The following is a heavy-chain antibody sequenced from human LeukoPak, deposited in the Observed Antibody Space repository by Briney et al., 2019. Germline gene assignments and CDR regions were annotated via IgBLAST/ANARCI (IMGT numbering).Heavy chain of an antibody. CDR2: INQGGSDK. V-gene: IGHV3-7*01. J-gene: IGHJ4*02. D-gene: IGHD5-18*01. Sequence: PGGSLRLSCAASGFTFSGHWMSWVRQAPGKGLEWVANINQGGSDKYYVDSVKGRFTISRDNARNSLYLQMNTLRAEDTAVYFCARLRYTYGKNFDYWGQGALVTVSS. CDR3: ARLRYTYGKNFDY. CDR1: GFTFSGHW.